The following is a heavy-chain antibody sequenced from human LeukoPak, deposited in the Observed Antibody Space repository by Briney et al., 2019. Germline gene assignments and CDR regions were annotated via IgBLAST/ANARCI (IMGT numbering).Heavy chain of an antibody. V-gene: IGHV4-34*01. CDR2: INHSGST. Sequence: PSETLSLTCTVSGGSITSYYWSWIRQPPGKGLEWIGEINHSGSTNYNPSLKSRVTISVDTSKNQFSLKLSSVTAADTAVYYCARDSTPYYDFWSGINWFDPWGQGTLVTVSS. CDR3: ARDSTPYYDFWSGINWFDP. J-gene: IGHJ5*02. CDR1: GGSITSYY. D-gene: IGHD3-3*01.